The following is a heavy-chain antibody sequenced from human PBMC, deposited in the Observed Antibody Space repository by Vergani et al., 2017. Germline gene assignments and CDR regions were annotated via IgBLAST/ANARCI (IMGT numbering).Heavy chain of an antibody. CDR3: AKEPQYCSSTSCYGPYFDY. D-gene: IGHD2-2*01. CDR1: GFTFSSYG. Sequence: QVQLVESGGGVVQPGRSLRLSCAASGFTFSSYGMHWVRQAPGKGLEWVAVISYDGSNKYYADSVKGRFTISRDNSKNTLYLQMNSLRAEDTAVYYCAKEPQYCSSTSCYGPYFDYWGQGTLVTVSS. V-gene: IGHV3-30*18. J-gene: IGHJ4*02. CDR2: ISYDGSNK.